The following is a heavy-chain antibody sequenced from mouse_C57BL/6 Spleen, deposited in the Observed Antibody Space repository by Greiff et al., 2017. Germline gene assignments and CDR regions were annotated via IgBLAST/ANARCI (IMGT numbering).Heavy chain of an antibody. J-gene: IGHJ3*01. CDR1: GFTFTDYY. D-gene: IGHD1-1*01. V-gene: IGHV7-3*01. Sequence: EVMLVESGGGLVQPGGSLSLSCAASGFTFTDYYMSWVRQPPGKALEWLGFIRNKANGYTTEYSASVKGRFTISRDNSQSILYLQMNALRAEDSATYYCARCYYGSSFAWFAYWGQGTLVTVSA. CDR2: IRNKANGYTT. CDR3: ARCYYGSSFAWFAY.